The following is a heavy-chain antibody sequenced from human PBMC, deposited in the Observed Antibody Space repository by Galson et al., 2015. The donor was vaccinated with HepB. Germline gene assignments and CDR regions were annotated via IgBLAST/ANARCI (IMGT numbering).Heavy chain of an antibody. V-gene: IGHV4-4*07. Sequence: SETLSLTCTVSGGSISSYYWSWIRQPAGKGLEWIGRIYTSGSTNYNPSLKSRVTMSVDTSKNQFSLKLSSVTAADTAVYYCARAGKYYYDSSGLSGGWYFDLWGRGTLVTVSS. CDR2: IYTSGST. D-gene: IGHD3-22*01. CDR3: ARAGKYYYDSSGLSGGWYFDL. J-gene: IGHJ2*01. CDR1: GGSISSYY.